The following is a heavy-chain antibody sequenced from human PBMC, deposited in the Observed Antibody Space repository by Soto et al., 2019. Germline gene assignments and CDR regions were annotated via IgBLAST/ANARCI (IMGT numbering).Heavy chain of an antibody. CDR3: AKGPYSSGWYYFDY. V-gene: IGHV3-23*01. CDR1: GFTFSSYA. D-gene: IGHD6-19*01. Sequence: GSLRLSCAASGFTFSSYAMHWVRPASGKGLEWVSGISGGGVSTYYADSVKGRFTISRDNSKNTLYLQMNSLRAEDTAVYYCAKGPYSSGWYYFDYWGQGSLVTAPQ. J-gene: IGHJ4*02. CDR2: ISGGGVST.